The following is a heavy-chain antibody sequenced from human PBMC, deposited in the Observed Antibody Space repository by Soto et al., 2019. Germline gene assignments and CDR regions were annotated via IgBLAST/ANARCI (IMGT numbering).Heavy chain of an antibody. V-gene: IGHV3-30*18. D-gene: IGHD2-2*01. CDR3: AKDRGGDCPDNSCYFGADY. CDR2: ISDTGSSH. J-gene: IGHJ4*02. Sequence: GGSLRLSCVGSGFTFSSYGMHWVRQAPGKGLECVAVISDTGSSHYYAASVEGRFTISRENSKNTLSLHMDRPRVEDTAVYYCAKDRGGDCPDNSCYFGADYWGQGTPVTVSS. CDR1: GFTFSSYG.